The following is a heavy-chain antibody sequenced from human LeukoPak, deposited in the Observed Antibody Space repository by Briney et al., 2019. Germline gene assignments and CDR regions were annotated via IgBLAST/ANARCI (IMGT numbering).Heavy chain of an antibody. Sequence: GGSLRLSCAASGFTFDDYAMHWVRQAPGKGLEWVSGISWNSGNIGYADSVKGRFTISRDNAKNSLYLHMNSLRAEDTALYYCAKDKEYSSSSDFYFWGQGTLVTVSS. J-gene: IGHJ4*02. CDR3: AKDKEYSSSSDFYF. D-gene: IGHD6-6*01. V-gene: IGHV3-9*01. CDR1: GFTFDDYA. CDR2: ISWNSGNI.